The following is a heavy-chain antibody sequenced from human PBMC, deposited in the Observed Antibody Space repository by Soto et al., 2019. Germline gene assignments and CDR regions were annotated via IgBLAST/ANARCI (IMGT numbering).Heavy chain of an antibody. CDR1: GYTFTSYG. CDR3: ARDVVDDYGGSGWFDP. D-gene: IGHD4-17*01. J-gene: IGHJ5*02. V-gene: IGHV1-18*01. Sequence: GASVKVSCKASGYTFTSYGISWVRQAPGQGLEWMGWISAYNGNTNYAQKLQGRVTMTTDTSTSTAYMELRSLRSDDTAVYYCARDVVDDYGGSGWFDPWGQGTLVTVSS. CDR2: ISAYNGNT.